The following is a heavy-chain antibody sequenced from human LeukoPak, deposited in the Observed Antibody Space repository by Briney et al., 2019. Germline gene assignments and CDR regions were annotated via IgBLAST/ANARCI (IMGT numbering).Heavy chain of an antibody. J-gene: IGHJ3*02. V-gene: IGHV4-59*08. D-gene: IGHD7-27*01. CDR2: IYYSGSA. Sequence: LETLCLTCTVSGGSMNNYYWIWIRQPPGKGLEWIGYIYYSGSATYNPSLKSRVTMSVDTSKTQFSLQLSSVTAADTAVYYCARHAPNRGGGAFDIWGQGTVVTVSS. CDR1: GGSMNNYY. CDR3: ARHAPNRGGGAFDI.